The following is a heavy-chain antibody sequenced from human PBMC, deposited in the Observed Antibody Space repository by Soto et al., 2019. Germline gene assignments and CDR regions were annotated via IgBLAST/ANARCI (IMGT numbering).Heavy chain of an antibody. CDR3: AKYYGDYGRYYYYYGMDV. CDR2: ISGSGGGT. D-gene: IGHD4-17*01. V-gene: IGHV3-23*01. CDR1: GFTFSSYA. Sequence: HPGGSLRLSCAASGFTFSSYAMSWVRQAPGKGLEWVSAISGSGGGTYYADSVKGRFTISRDNSKNTLYLQMNSLRAEDTAVYYCAKYYGDYGRYYYYYGMDVWGQGTTVTVSS. J-gene: IGHJ6*02.